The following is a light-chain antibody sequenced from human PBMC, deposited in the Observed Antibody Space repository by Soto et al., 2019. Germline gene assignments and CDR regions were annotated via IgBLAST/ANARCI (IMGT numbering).Light chain of an antibody. CDR3: QQYKSRRT. J-gene: IGKJ1*01. CDR1: EHINDW. Sequence: DSQMPHSPPTLSASIGDRVTITGRASEHINDWLAWYQQKPGNAPKFLIYDASTLQSGVPSRFSGSGSGTEFTLTISSLQPDDSATYYCQQYKSRRTFGQGTKVDIK. CDR2: DAS. V-gene: IGKV1-5*01.